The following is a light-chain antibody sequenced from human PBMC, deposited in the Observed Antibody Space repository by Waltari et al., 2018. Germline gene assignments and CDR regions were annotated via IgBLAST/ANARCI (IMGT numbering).Light chain of an antibody. CDR3: AAWDDSLNGVV. CDR1: SSNIGSNS. CDR2: GNY. J-gene: IGLJ2*01. V-gene: IGLV1-44*01. Sequence: QSVLTQPPSASGTPGQRVTIPCSGSSSNIGSNSVNRYQQLPGTAPKLLVYGNYQRPSGVPDRVSGSKSGTSASLAISGLQSQDEADYYCAAWDDSLNGVVFGGGTKLTV.